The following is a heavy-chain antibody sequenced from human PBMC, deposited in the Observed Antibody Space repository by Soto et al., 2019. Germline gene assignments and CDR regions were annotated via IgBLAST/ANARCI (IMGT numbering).Heavy chain of an antibody. CDR3: TTGWARSCYFEYYYDY. V-gene: IGHV3-15*01. J-gene: IGHJ4*02. CDR1: GFTVSNAW. Sequence: EVQLVESGGGLVEPGGSLRLSCAASGFTVSNAWMTWVRQVPGKGLEWVGRIKSKTDGGTTVYAAPVRGRFTISRDDSKNTLYLQVDSLKTEDTAVYYCTTGWARSCYFEYYYDYWGQGTLVTVSS. D-gene: IGHD2-15*01. CDR2: IKSKTDGGTT.